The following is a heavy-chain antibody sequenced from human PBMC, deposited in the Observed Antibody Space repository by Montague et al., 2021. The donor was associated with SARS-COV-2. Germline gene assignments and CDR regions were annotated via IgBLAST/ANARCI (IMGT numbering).Heavy chain of an antibody. J-gene: IGHJ4*02. Sequence: SLRLSCAASGFTISSYSMNWVRQAPGKGLEWVSSISSSSSYIYYADSVKGRFTISRDNAKNSLYLQMNSLRAEDTAVYYCARDAHVVVVAAAFSSWGQGTLVTVSS. CDR1: GFTISSYS. V-gene: IGHV3-21*01. CDR3: ARDAHVVVVAAAFSS. D-gene: IGHD2-15*01. CDR2: ISSSSSYI.